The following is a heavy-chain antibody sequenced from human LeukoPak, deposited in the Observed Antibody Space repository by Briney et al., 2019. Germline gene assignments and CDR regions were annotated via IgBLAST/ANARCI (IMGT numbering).Heavy chain of an antibody. J-gene: IGHJ3*02. D-gene: IGHD5-24*01. Sequence: PGGSLRLSCAASGFTFSRYWIHWVRQAPGKGLEWVSGIYWDSSSVDYADSVRGRFTISRDNAKNSLYLQMNSLRTEDTAVYYCVKDRKSRDLDSLDIWGQGTKVTVSS. CDR1: GFTFSRYW. CDR2: IYWDSSSV. V-gene: IGHV3-74*01. CDR3: VKDRKSRDLDSLDI.